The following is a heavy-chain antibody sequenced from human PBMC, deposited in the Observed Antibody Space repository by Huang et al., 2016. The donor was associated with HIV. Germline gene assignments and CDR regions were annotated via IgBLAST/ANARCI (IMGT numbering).Heavy chain of an antibody. V-gene: IGHV3-7*01. CDR1: TFRFGAYW. Sequence: VESGGRLVQPGGSIRLSCVGSTFRFGAYWMSWVRQSTRKGLEWVANIKQDESEKYYVDSVKDRFNISRDNAKKVLFLEMNNVRVEDTATYYCATKTAAMDIWGQGTTVTVS. D-gene: IGHD1-7*01. J-gene: IGHJ6*02. CDR3: ATKTAAMDI. CDR2: IKQDESEK.